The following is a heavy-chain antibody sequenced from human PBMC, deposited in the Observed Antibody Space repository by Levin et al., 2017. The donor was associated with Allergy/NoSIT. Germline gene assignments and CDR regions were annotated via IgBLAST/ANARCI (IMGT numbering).Heavy chain of an antibody. CDR1: GGSISSGGYY. D-gene: IGHD6-13*01. CDR3: ARSDVSSSWRAYYYYMDV. J-gene: IGHJ6*03. Sequence: PSETLSLTCTVSGGSISSGGYYWSWIRQHPGKGLEWIGYIYYSGSTYYNPSLKSRVTISVDTSKNQFSLKLSSVTAADTAVYYCARSDVSSSWRAYYYYMDVWGKGTTVTVSS. V-gene: IGHV4-31*03. CDR2: IYYSGST.